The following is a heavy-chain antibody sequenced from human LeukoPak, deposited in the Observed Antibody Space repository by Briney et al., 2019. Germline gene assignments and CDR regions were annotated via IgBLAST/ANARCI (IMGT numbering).Heavy chain of an antibody. V-gene: IGHV1-24*01. CDR2: FDPEDGET. D-gene: IGHD2-21*01. Sequence: ASVKVSCKVSGYTLTELYMHWVRQAPGKGLEWMGGFDPEDGETIYAQKFQGRVTMTEDTSTDTAYMELSSLRSEDTAVYYCATDLSFLGFPGYWGQGTLVTVSS. CDR3: ATDLSFLGFPGY. J-gene: IGHJ4*02. CDR1: GYTLTELY.